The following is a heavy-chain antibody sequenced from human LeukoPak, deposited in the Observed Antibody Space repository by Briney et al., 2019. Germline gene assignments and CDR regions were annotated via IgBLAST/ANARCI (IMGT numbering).Heavy chain of an antibody. CDR2: TNLDGSTT. J-gene: IGHJ4*02. Sequence: GGSLRLSCAASGFTFSTYWMHWVRHAPGKGLVWVARTNLDGSTTSYAASVKGRFTISRDNAKNTLYLQMNSLRAEDTGVYYCARAVDLDFRGQGTLVTVSS. D-gene: IGHD3-9*01. V-gene: IGHV3-74*01. CDR3: ARAVDLDF. CDR1: GFTFSTYW.